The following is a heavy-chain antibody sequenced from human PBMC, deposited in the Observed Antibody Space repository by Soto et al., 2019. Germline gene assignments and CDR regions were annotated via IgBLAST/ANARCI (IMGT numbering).Heavy chain of an antibody. J-gene: IGHJ6*03. D-gene: IGHD6-19*01. V-gene: IGHV1-18*01. CDR2: ISAYNGNT. CDR3: ARDRGVAPPVAGNTHYYYYMDV. CDR1: GYSFTNYG. Sequence: QDQLVQSGVEVKKPGASVKVSCKASGYSFTNYGITWVRQAPGQGFEWMGWISAYNGNTKYAQKLQGRVTMTTDASTSTAYWELRSLTSAARAVYYCARDRGVAPPVAGNTHYYYYMDVWGKGTTVTVSS.